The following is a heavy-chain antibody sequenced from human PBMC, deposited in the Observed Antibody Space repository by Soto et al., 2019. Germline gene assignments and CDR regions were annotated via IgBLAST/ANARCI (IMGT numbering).Heavy chain of an antibody. CDR2: IYYSGST. D-gene: IGHD3-3*01. CDR3: ARAYDFWSGYPNGMDV. Sequence: SSETLSLTCTVSGGSISSYYWSWIRQPPGKGLEWIGYIYYSGSTNYNPSLKSRVTISVDTSKNQFSLKLSSVTAADTAVYYCARAYDFWSGYPNGMDVWGQGTTVTVSS. V-gene: IGHV4-59*01. J-gene: IGHJ6*02. CDR1: GGSISSYY.